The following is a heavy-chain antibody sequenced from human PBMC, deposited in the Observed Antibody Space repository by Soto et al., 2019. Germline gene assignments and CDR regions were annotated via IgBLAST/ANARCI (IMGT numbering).Heavy chain of an antibody. V-gene: IGHV6-1*01. CDR3: ARAHCSSTSCYTFYYYYGMDV. CDR2: TYYRSKWYN. D-gene: IGHD2-2*02. CDR1: GDSVSSNSAA. Sequence: SQTLSLTCVISGDSVSSNSAAWNWIRQSPSRGLEWLGRTYYRSKWYNDYAVSAKSRITINPDTSKNQFSLQLNSVTPEDTAVYYCARAHCSSTSCYTFYYYYGMDVWGQGTTVTVSS. J-gene: IGHJ6*02.